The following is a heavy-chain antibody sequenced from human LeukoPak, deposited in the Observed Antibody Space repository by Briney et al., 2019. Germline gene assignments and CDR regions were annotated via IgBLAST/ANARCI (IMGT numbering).Heavy chain of an antibody. D-gene: IGHD3-10*02. J-gene: IGHJ6*02. Sequence: KSGGSLRLSCAASGFTVSSNYMSWVRQAPGKGLEWVSSISSSSSYIYYADSVKGRFTISRDNAKNSLYLQMNSLRAEDTAVYYCARVFGCMDVWGQGTTVTVSS. CDR2: ISSSSSYI. CDR3: ARVFGCMDV. CDR1: GFTVSSNY. V-gene: IGHV3-21*01.